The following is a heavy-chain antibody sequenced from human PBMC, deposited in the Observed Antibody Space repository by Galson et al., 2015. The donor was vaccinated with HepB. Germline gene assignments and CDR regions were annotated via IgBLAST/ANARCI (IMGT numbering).Heavy chain of an antibody. Sequence: ETLSLTCAVYGGSFSGYYWSWIRQPPGKGLEWIGEINHSGSTNYNPSLKSRVTISVDTSKNQFSLKLSSVTAADTAVYYCARGREPDIVVVPAATPPTADAFDIWGQGTMVTVSS. D-gene: IGHD2-2*01. CDR2: INHSGST. J-gene: IGHJ3*02. V-gene: IGHV4-34*01. CDR3: ARGREPDIVVVPAATPPTADAFDI. CDR1: GGSFSGYY.